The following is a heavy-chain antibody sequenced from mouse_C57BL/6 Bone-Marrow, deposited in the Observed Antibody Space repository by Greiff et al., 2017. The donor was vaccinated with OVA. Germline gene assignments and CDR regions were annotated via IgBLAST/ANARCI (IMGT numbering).Heavy chain of an antibody. CDR1: GFTFSDYY. CDR2: INYDGSST. CDR3: ARAPFRRGYYFDY. V-gene: IGHV5-16*01. J-gene: IGHJ2*01. Sequence: EVQVVESEGGLVQPGSSMKLSCTASGFTFSDYYMAWVRQVPEKGLEWVANINYDGSSTYYLDSLKSRFIISRDNAKNILYLQMSSLKSEDTATYYCARAPFRRGYYFDYWGQGTTLTVSS.